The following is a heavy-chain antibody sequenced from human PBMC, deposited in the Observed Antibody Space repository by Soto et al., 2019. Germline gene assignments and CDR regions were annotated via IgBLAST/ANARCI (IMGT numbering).Heavy chain of an antibody. J-gene: IGHJ5*02. CDR3: AFRYCSGGSCSPEVWFDR. CDR1: GGSFSSYA. CDR2: IIPIFGTA. V-gene: IGHV1-69*12. Sequence: QVQLVQSGAEVKKAGSSVKVSCKASGGSFSSYAISWVRQAPGQGLEWMGGIIPIFGTANYAQKFQGRVTITADESTSTAYMELSSLRSEDTAVYYCAFRYCSGGSCSPEVWFDRWGQGTLVTVSS. D-gene: IGHD2-15*01.